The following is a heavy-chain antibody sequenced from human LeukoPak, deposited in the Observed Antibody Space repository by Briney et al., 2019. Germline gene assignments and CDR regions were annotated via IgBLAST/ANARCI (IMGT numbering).Heavy chain of an antibody. Sequence: GASVKVSCKASGDILSSYGISWVRQAPGQGLEWMGGIIPIYHTPNYAQRFQARVTITADESTSTANMELSSLRSEDTAVYYCASTASDSSGNYVRYYFDYWGQGTLVTVSS. CDR1: GDILSSYG. V-gene: IGHV1-69*13. J-gene: IGHJ4*02. CDR2: IIPIYHTP. D-gene: IGHD3-22*01. CDR3: ASTASDSSGNYVRYYFDY.